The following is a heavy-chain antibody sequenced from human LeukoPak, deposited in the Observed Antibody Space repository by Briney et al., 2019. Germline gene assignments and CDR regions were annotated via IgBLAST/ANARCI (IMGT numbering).Heavy chain of an antibody. Sequence: GGSLRLSCAATGFTFSSYWMSWVRQAPGKGLEWVANIRPDGSEKYYVDSVKGRFTISRDNAKNSLYLQMNSLRAGDTAVYYCLCNWFDPWGQGTLVTVSS. CDR1: GFTFSSYW. CDR3: LCNWFDP. V-gene: IGHV3-7*01. CDR2: IRPDGSEK. J-gene: IGHJ5*02.